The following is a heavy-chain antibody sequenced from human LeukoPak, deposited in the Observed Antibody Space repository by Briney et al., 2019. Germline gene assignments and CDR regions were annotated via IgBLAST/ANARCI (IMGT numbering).Heavy chain of an antibody. CDR3: ARDVSRGYMDL. CDR2: ISVSSGTT. CDR1: GYTFGDYG. Sequence: GASVKVSCKASGYTFGDYGVTWVRQAPGQGLEWMGWISVSSGTTTYAEGFQGRLTMSTDSSTGTAYMEIRSLRPDDTAVYFCARDVSRGYMDLWGQGSLVIVAS. V-gene: IGHV1-18*01. D-gene: IGHD6-25*01. J-gene: IGHJ4*02.